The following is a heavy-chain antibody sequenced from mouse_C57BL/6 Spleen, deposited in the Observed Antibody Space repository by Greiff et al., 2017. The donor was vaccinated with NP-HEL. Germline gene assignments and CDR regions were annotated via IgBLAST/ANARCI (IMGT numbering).Heavy chain of an antibody. D-gene: IGHD4-1*01. Sequence: VQLQESGPELVKPGASVKISCKASGYAFSSSWMNWVKQRPGKGLEWIGRIYPGDGDTNYNGKFKGKATLTADKSSSTAYMQLSSLTSEDSAVYFCEGGNRVLGGGAMDYWGQGTSVTVSS. CDR2: IYPGDGDT. CDR3: EGGNRVLGGGAMDY. J-gene: IGHJ4*01. V-gene: IGHV1-82*01. CDR1: GYAFSSSW.